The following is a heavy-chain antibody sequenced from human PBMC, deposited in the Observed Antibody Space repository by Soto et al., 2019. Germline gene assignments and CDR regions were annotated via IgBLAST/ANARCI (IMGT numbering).Heavy chain of an antibody. Sequence: GGSLRLSCAASGFTFSNAWMSWVRQAPGKGLEWVGRIKSKTDGGTTDYAAPVKGRFTISRDDSKNTLYLQMNSLKTEDTAVYYCTTSSSSSYYYYYYVDVWGKGTTVTVSS. CDR3: TTSSSSSYYYYYYVDV. V-gene: IGHV3-15*01. D-gene: IGHD6-6*01. CDR1: GFTFSNAW. CDR2: IKSKTDGGTT. J-gene: IGHJ6*03.